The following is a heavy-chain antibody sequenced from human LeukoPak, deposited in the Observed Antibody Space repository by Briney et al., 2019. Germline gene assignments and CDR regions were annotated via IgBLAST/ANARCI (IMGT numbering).Heavy chain of an antibody. CDR2: ISYDESDK. D-gene: IGHD6-19*01. CDR1: GFTFSRFP. J-gene: IGHJ4*02. Sequence: GGSLRLSCATSGFTFSRFPIHWVRQAPGKGLEWVALISYDESDKSYADSVKGRFTISRDNSRNTVYLQMKSLRGEDTGVYYCSRGSGWSFDNWGQGTLVTVSS. CDR3: SRGSGWSFDN. V-gene: IGHV3-30*04.